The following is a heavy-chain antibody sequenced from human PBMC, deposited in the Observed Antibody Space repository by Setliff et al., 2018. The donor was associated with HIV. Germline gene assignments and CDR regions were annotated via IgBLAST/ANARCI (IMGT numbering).Heavy chain of an antibody. D-gene: IGHD6-19*01. CDR3: ARVAVPGLAYFPH. V-gene: IGHV1-46*01. CDR1: GGTFGRFG. CDR2: INANGGGT. J-gene: IGHJ1*01. Sequence: GASVKVSCKASGGTFGRFGISGLRQAPGQGREWMGIINANGGGTSYAQKFQGRVTITRDTSTNTVYMEMSGLRSEDTAVFYCARVAVPGLAYFPHWGQGTLVTVSS.